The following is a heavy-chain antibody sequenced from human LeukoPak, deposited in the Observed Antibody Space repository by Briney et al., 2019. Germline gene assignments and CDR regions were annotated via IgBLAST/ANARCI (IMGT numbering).Heavy chain of an antibody. D-gene: IGHD2-2*01. CDR1: GFSFSSYS. Sequence: GGSLRLSCAASGFSFSSYSMSWVRQAPGKGLEWVSFISRDSNDIYHADSVKGRFTISRDNAKNSLYLQMNSLRAEDTAVYYCAVDLPAAVDWGQGTQVTVSS. V-gene: IGHV3-21*01. CDR3: AVDLPAAVD. J-gene: IGHJ4*02. CDR2: ISRDSNDI.